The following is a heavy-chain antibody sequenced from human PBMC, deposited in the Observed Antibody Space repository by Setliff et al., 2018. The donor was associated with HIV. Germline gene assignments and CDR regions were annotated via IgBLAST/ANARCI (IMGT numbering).Heavy chain of an antibody. D-gene: IGHD2-2*01. J-gene: IGHJ4*02. CDR1: GFTSTDFG. CDR2: IHYDGNNK. Sequence: QPGGSLRLSCAASGFTSTDFGMHWVRQASGKGLEWVAFIHYDGNNKLYSDSVKGRFTISRDKSTNTLYLQMNSLRLEDTAVYYCAKEGTSGWVLIDYWGQGTLVTVSS. V-gene: IGHV3-30*02. CDR3: AKEGTSGWVLIDY.